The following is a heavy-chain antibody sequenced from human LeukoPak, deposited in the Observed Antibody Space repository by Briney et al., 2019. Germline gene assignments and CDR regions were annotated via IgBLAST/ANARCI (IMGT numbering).Heavy chain of an antibody. CDR3: AREEYSLNDY. V-gene: IGHV3-7*01. J-gene: IGHJ4*02. CDR2: IKQDGSVK. D-gene: IGHD2/OR15-2a*01. Sequence: GGSLRLSCAASGFSFSYYWMTWVRQAPGKGLEWVANIKQDGSVKYYVDSVKGRFTISRDNAKNSLYLQMNSLRAEDTAVYYCAREEYSLNDYWGQGTLVSVSS. CDR1: GFSFSYYW.